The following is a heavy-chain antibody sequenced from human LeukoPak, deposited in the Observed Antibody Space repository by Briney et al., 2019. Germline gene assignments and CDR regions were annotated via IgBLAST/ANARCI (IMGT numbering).Heavy chain of an antibody. CDR2: IIPILGIA. CDR3: ARCLGFGMVRGVIVDNWFDP. CDR1: GGTFSSYT. J-gene: IGHJ5*02. V-gene: IGHV1-69*02. Sequence: SVKVSCKASGGTFSSYTISWVRQAPGQGLEWMGRIIPILGIANYAQKFQGRVTITADKSTSTAYMELSSLRPEDTAVYYCARCLGFGMVRGVIVDNWFDPWGQGTLVTVSS. D-gene: IGHD3-10*01.